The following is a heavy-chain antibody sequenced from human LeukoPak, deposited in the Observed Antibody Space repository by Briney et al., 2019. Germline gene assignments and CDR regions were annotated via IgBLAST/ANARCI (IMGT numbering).Heavy chain of an antibody. CDR1: GFTLSRNW. CDR2: VNRDGSET. V-gene: IGHV3-7*03. CDR3: ARNNGMDV. J-gene: IGHJ6*02. Sequence: PGGSLRLSCAASGFTLSRNWMTWVRQVPGRGPEWVANVNRDGSETYYLDSVKGRFTISKDNAKNSLYLQMNSLRAEDTALYHCARNNGMDVWGQGTTVIVSS.